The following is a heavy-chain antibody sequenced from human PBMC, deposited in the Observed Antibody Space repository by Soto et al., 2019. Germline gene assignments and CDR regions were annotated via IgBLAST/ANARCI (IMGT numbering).Heavy chain of an antibody. J-gene: IGHJ4*02. D-gene: IGHD3-9*01. V-gene: IGHV4-30-4*01. Sequence: QVQLQESGPGLVKPSQTLSVTCTVSGGSISSGDYYWTWIRQPPGKGLEWIGYIYYSGYTYYNPSLKSRITISVDTSMNQFSLKLTSVTAADTAVYLSARGGNGYHILTGFSSHYWAQGTLVTVSS. CDR3: ARGGNGYHILTGFSSHY. CDR2: IYYSGYT. CDR1: GGSISSGDYY.